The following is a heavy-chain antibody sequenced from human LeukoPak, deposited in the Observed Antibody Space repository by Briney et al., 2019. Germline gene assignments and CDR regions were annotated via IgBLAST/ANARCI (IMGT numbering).Heavy chain of an antibody. CDR3: ASHYCSSTSCYFSG. V-gene: IGHV4-34*01. Sequence: PSETLSLTCAAYGGSFSGYYWSWIRQPPGKGLEWIGEINHSGSTNYNPSLKSRVTISVDTSKNQFSLKLSSVTAADTAVYYCASHYCSSTSCYFSGWGQGTLVTVSS. CDR2: INHSGST. J-gene: IGHJ4*02. CDR1: GGSFSGYY. D-gene: IGHD2-2*01.